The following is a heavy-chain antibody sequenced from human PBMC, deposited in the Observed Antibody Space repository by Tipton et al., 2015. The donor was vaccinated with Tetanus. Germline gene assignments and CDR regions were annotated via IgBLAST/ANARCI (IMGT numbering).Heavy chain of an antibody. CDR3: ARANYNFPKKGPFDS. J-gene: IGHJ4*02. CDR1: GASISSGGYF. Sequence: TLSLTCSVSGASISSGGYFWNWIRHRPGKGLEWIGHIYYSGSTFYNPSLKSRVTISVDTSNNQFSLRLSSVTAADTAVYYCARANYNFPKKGPFDSWGQGTLVIVSS. V-gene: IGHV4-31*03. CDR2: IYYSGST. D-gene: IGHD3-3*01.